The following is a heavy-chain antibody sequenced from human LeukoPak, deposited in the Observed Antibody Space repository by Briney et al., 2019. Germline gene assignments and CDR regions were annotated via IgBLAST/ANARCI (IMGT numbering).Heavy chain of an antibody. D-gene: IGHD3-3*01. Sequence: SGTLSLTCAVSGGSISSNYWWTWVRQPPGKGLEWIGEIYHSGSTNYNPSLKSRVIISVDRSKNQFSLKLSSVTAADTAVYYCARGPYYDFWSAVDYWGQGTLVTVSS. CDR2: IYHSGST. CDR3: ARGPYYDFWSAVDY. V-gene: IGHV4-4*02. J-gene: IGHJ4*02. CDR1: GGSISSNYW.